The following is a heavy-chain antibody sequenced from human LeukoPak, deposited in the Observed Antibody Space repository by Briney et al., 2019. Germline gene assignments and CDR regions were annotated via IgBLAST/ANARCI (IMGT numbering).Heavy chain of an antibody. V-gene: IGHV1-69*05. Sequence: SVKVSCKASGGTFSSYAISWVRQAPGQGLEWMGGIIPIFGTANYAQKFQGRVTITTDESTSTAYMELSSLRSENTAVYYCARGITIFGAPDYWGQGTLVTVSS. J-gene: IGHJ4*02. D-gene: IGHD3-3*01. CDR1: GGTFSSYA. CDR3: ARGITIFGAPDY. CDR2: IIPIFGTA.